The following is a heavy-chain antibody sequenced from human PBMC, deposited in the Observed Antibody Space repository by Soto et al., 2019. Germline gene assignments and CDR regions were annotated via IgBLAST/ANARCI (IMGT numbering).Heavy chain of an antibody. CDR2: IYHSGST. CDR1: GYSISSGSY. D-gene: IGHD1-7*01. Sequence: SETLSLTCTVSGYSISSGSYWGWIRQPPGKGLEWIGSIYHSGSTYYNPSLKSRVTISVDTSKNQFSLKLSSVTAADTAVYYCARDASQLELIGYYFDYWGQGTLVTVSS. V-gene: IGHV4-38-2*02. J-gene: IGHJ4*02. CDR3: ARDASQLELIGYYFDY.